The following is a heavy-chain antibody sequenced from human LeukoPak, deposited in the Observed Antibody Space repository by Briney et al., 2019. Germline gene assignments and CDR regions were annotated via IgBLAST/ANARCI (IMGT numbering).Heavy chain of an antibody. CDR3: AKDQYGGNPQYYFDY. V-gene: IGHV3-23*01. J-gene: IGHJ4*02. D-gene: IGHD4-23*01. CDR1: GFTFSSYA. CDR2: FSGSGGNT. Sequence: GGSLRLSCAASGFTFSSYAMSWVRQAPGKGPAWVSAFSGSGGNTYYADFVKGRFTISRDNSKNTLYLQTNSLRAEDTAVYYCAKDQYGGNPQYYFDYWGQGTLVTVS.